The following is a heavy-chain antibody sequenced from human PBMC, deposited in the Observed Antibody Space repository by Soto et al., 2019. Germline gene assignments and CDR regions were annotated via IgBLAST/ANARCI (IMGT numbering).Heavy chain of an antibody. CDR1: GDSVSSKSAA. CDR3: ARVSTHPHYYYMDV. Sequence: PSQTLSLTCAISGDSVSSKSAAWHWIRQSPSRGLEWLGRTYSRAKWYNDYAVSVESRISINPDTSKNQSSLQLKSVTPEDTAVYYCARVSTHPHYYYMDVWGKGTTVTVSS. CDR2: TYSRAKWYN. J-gene: IGHJ6*03. V-gene: IGHV6-1*01.